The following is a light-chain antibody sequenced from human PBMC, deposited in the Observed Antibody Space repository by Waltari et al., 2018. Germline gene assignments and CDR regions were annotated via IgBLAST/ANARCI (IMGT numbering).Light chain of an antibody. Sequence: DTVLTQSPDSLAVSLGERAPIHCKSSHSVLDYYNSKTYLAWSQQKPVQPPRLLISWAFTRESGVPERFSGSGSRTDFTLSIASLQAEDVAVYYCHQYYTTPRTFGQGTRVEI. CDR3: HQYYTTPRT. CDR2: WAF. J-gene: IGKJ1*01. V-gene: IGKV4-1*01. CDR1: HSVLDYYNSKTY.